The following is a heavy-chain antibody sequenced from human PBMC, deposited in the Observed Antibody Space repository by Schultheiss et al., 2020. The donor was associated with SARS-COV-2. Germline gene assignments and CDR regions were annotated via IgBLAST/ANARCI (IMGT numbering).Heavy chain of an antibody. D-gene: IGHD6-19*01. CDR2: LYYSGST. CDR3: ARRTGAAVADSIDY. J-gene: IGHJ4*02. CDR1: GGSISSSSYF. Sequence: SETLSLTCSVSGGSISSSSYFWAWIRQPPGNGLEWIGSLYYSGSTYYNPSLRSRLTIYVDTSKNQFSLKLSSVTAADTAVYYCARRTGAAVADSIDYWGQGTLVTVSS. V-gene: IGHV4-39*01.